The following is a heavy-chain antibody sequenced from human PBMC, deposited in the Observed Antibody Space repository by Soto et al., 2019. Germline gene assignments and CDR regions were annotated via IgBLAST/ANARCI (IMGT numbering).Heavy chain of an antibody. V-gene: IGHV1-69*13. J-gene: IGHJ4*02. CDR1: GGTFSSYA. CDR3: ARDRKGRNLLRYFDPGLVNFDY. Sequence: SVKVSCKASGGTFSSYAISWVRQAPGQGLEWMGGIIPIFGTANYAQKFQGRVTITADESTSTAYMELSSLRSEDTAVYYCARDRKGRNLLRYFDPGLVNFDYWGQGTLVTVSS. D-gene: IGHD3-9*01. CDR2: IIPIFGTA.